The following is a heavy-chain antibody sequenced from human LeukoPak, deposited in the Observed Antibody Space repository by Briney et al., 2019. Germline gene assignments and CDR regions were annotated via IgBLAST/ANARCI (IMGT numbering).Heavy chain of an antibody. V-gene: IGHV3-15*04. CDR3: TTYGSGRKFDY. D-gene: IGHD3-10*01. CDR1: GFTFSDAW. J-gene: IGHJ4*02. Sequence: PGGSLRLSGAASGFTFSDAWMSWVRQIPGKGLEWVGRIESKTDGGTTDYAAPVKGRFTISRDDSTNTLYLQMNSLKSEDTAVYYCTTYGSGRKFDYWGQGILVTAS. CDR2: IESKTDGGTT.